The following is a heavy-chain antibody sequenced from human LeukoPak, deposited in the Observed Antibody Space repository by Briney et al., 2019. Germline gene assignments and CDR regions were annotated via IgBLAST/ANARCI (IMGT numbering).Heavy chain of an antibody. V-gene: IGHV1-69*04. CDR1: GGTFSSYA. Sequence: VASVKVSCKASGGTFSSYAISWVRQAPGQGLEWMGRIIPILGIANYAQKFQGRVTITADKSTSTAYMELSSLRSEDTAVYYCARDGGLAAANWFDPWGQGTLVTVSS. CDR2: IIPILGIA. D-gene: IGHD6-13*01. J-gene: IGHJ5*02. CDR3: ARDGGLAAANWFDP.